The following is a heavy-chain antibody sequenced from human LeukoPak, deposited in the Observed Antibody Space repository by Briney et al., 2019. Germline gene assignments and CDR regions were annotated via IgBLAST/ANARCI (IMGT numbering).Heavy chain of an antibody. V-gene: IGHV1-8*01. J-gene: IGHJ4*02. CDR3: ARAGYSSGWDTENFDY. CDR1: GYTFTSYD. CDR2: MNPNSGNT. D-gene: IGHD6-19*01. Sequence: GASVKVSCKASGYTFTSYDINWVRQATGQGLEWMGWMNPNSGNTGYAQKFQGRVTMTRNTSISTAYMELSSLRSEDTAVYYCARAGYSSGWDTENFDYWGQGTLVTVSS.